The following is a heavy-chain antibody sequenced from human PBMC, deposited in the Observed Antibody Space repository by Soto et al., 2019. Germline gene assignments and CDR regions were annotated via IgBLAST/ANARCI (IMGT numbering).Heavy chain of an antibody. CDR1: GGSASSDNY. V-gene: IGHV4-30-4*01. Sequence: SETLSLTCTISGGSASSDNYWSWIRQPPGKGLEWIGHIYYSGNTDYNPSLKSRLAISIDTSKNQFSLKLSSVTAADTAVYFCAREGGESSDGLYYFDSWGQGSLVTVS. CDR2: IYYSGNT. CDR3: AREGGESSDGLYYFDS. J-gene: IGHJ4*02. D-gene: IGHD3-16*01.